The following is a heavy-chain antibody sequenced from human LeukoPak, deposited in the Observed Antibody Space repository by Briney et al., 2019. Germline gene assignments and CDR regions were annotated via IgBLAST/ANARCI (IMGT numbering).Heavy chain of an antibody. Sequence: HTGGSLRLSCAAPGFTFGSYAMSWVRQAPGKGLEWVSIISGSGGSTYYADSVKGRFTISRDNSKNTLYLQMNSLRAEDTAVYYCAKDRGDWELHFDYWGQGTLVTVSS. CDR1: GFTFGSYA. CDR3: AKDRGDWELHFDY. D-gene: IGHD1-26*01. J-gene: IGHJ4*02. CDR2: ISGSGGST. V-gene: IGHV3-23*01.